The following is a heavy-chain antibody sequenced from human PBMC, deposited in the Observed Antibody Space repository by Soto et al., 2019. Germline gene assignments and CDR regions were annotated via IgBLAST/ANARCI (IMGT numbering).Heavy chain of an antibody. V-gene: IGHV6-1*01. J-gene: IGHJ4*02. D-gene: IGHD3-22*01. CDR1: GDSVSSDRAA. CDR2: TYFRSRWCS. Sequence: SQTLSLTCGISGDSVSSDRAAWHWIRQSPSRGLEWLGRTYFRSRWCSDYAMSVKGRITISPDTSKNQFSLQLNSVTPDDTAMYYCLRDMILPGKDIFDYWGRGTLVTVSS. CDR3: LRDMILPGKDIFDY.